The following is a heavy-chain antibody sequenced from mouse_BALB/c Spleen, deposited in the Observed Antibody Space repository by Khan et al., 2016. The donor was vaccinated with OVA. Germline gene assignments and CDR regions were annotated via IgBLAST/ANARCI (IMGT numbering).Heavy chain of an antibody. CDR1: GYSITSDYA. CDR3: ARIYGGDFDY. D-gene: IGHD1-1*01. J-gene: IGHJ2*01. V-gene: IGHV3-2*02. Sequence: EVKLLESGPGLVKPSQSLSLTCTVTGYSITSDYAWNWIRQFPGNKLEWMGYISYSGNIHYNPSLKSRISITRDTSKNQFFLQLNSVTTEDTATDYCARIYGGDFDYWGQGTTLTVSS. CDR2: ISYSGNI.